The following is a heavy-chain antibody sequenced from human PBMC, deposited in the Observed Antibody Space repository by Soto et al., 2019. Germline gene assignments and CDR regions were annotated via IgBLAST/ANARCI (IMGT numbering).Heavy chain of an antibody. Sequence: SETLSLTCSVSGDSVTSHHLSWIRQPPGKGLEWMGYINYDGSTNYSPSLKSRVIMSVDTSNSQFSLRLSSVTAADTAVYYCAGGWFGEFVYYFDYWGQGTLVTVSS. CDR2: INYDGST. CDR1: GDSVTSHH. CDR3: AGGWFGEFVYYFDY. J-gene: IGHJ4*02. D-gene: IGHD3-10*01. V-gene: IGHV4-59*08.